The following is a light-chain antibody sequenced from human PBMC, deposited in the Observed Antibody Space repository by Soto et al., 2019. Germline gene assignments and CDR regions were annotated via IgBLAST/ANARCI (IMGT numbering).Light chain of an antibody. V-gene: IGKV1-9*01. Sequence: IQVTQCPSSLSACVRDRVTITGPSSQGISSYLAWYQQKPGKAPKLLIYAASALQSGVPSRFCGGGSGTDFTLTISSLEPEDFATYYCQQLNRSPFASGQGTRLEI. J-gene: IGKJ5*01. CDR2: AAS. CDR3: QQLNRSPFA. CDR1: QGISSY.